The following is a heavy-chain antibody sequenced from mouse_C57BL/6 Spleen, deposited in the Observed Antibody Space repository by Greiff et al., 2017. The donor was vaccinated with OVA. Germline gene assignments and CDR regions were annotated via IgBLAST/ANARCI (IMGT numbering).Heavy chain of an antibody. J-gene: IGHJ2*01. CDR3: ARSSYDSFDY. Sequence: VQLKQSGPELVKPGASVKISCKASGYSFTGYYMNWVKQSPEKSLEWIGEINPSTGGTTYNQKFKAKATLTVDKSSSTAYMQLKSLTSEDSAVYYCARSSYDSFDYWGQGTTLTVSS. CDR2: INPSTGGT. V-gene: IGHV1-42*01. CDR1: GYSFTGYY. D-gene: IGHD2-4*01.